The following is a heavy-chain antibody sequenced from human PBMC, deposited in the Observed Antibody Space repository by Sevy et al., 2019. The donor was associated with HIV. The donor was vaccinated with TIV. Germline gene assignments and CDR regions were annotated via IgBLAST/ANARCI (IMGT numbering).Heavy chain of an antibody. CDR2: MSYNGNKK. CDR1: GFTFNRSP. V-gene: IGHV3-30*04. D-gene: IGHD3-16*01. J-gene: IGHJ6*02. Sequence: GGSLRLSCAASGFTFNRSPMHWVRQAPGKGLEWVAVMSYNGNKKYNGDSVKGRFTVSRDDSKTTLYLQMNSLRPEDTAVYYCAREGVLFEGVIVSYGMDVWGQRTTVTVSS. CDR3: AREGVLFEGVIVSYGMDV.